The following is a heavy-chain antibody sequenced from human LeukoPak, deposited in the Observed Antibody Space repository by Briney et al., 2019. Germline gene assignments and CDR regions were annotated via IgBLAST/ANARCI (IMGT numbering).Heavy chain of an antibody. J-gene: IGHJ4*02. Sequence: GGSLRLSCAASGFNFVNTWMHWVRQAPGKGLVWVARIKNDGSGIIYADSVEGRFTISRDNARNTVYLQMNSLRAEDTAVYYCARGGFDWLLHFDYWGQGTLVTVSS. V-gene: IGHV3-74*01. CDR3: ARGGFDWLLHFDY. CDR1: GFNFVNTW. CDR2: IKNDGSGI. D-gene: IGHD3-9*01.